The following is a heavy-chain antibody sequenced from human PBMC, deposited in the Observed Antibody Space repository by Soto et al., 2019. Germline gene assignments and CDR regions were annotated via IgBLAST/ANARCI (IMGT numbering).Heavy chain of an antibody. CDR1: GGTFSSHA. J-gene: IGHJ6*02. V-gene: IGHV1-69*13. CDR3: ARPSSIVVVPAATRYYGMDV. D-gene: IGHD2-2*01. Sequence: SVKVSCKASGGTFSSHAISWVRQAPGQGLEWMGGIIPIFGTANYAQKFQGRVTITADESTSTAYMELSSLRSEDTAVYYCARPSSIVVVPAATRYYGMDVWGQGTTVTVSS. CDR2: IIPIFGTA.